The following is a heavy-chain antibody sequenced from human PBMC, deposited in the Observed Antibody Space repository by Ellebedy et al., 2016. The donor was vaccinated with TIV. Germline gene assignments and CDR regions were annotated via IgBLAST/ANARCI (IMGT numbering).Heavy chain of an antibody. D-gene: IGHD3-10*01. Sequence: GESLKISCKGSGYSFTSYWISWVRQMPGKGLEWMGRIDPSDSYTNYSPSFQGHVTISADKSISTAYLQWSSLKASDTAMYYCARLGEGYYYGSKFPDIWGQGTMVTVSS. J-gene: IGHJ3*02. CDR3: ARLGEGYYYGSKFPDI. CDR2: IDPSDSYT. CDR1: GYSFTSYW. V-gene: IGHV5-10-1*01.